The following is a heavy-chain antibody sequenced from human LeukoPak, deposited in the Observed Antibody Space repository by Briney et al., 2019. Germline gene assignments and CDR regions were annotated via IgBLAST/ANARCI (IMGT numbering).Heavy chain of an antibody. J-gene: IGHJ2*01. D-gene: IGHD4-17*01. V-gene: IGHV4-34*01. CDR2: INHSGST. Sequence: SETLSLTCAVYGGSFSGYYWSWIRQPPGKGLEWIGEINHSGSTNYNPSLKSRVTISVDTSKNQFSLKLSSVTAADTAVYFCARGLRSYGRPTYYFDLWGRGTLVTVSS. CDR1: GGSFSGYY. CDR3: ARGLRSYGRPTYYFDL.